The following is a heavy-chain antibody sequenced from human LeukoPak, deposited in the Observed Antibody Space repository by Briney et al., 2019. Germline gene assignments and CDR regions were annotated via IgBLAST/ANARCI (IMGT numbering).Heavy chain of an antibody. Sequence: GGSLKSSFKGSGYSFTSYWIGWGRPGPGKGGGGVGRIYPGDCDTRYSPSFQGPVTISADKSISTAYLQWSSLKASDTAMYYCARSCSGGSCYNNWFDPWGQGTLVTVSS. J-gene: IGHJ5*02. CDR3: ARSCSGGSCYNNWFDP. D-gene: IGHD2-15*01. CDR1: GYSFTSYW. CDR2: IYPGDCDT. V-gene: IGHV5-51*01.